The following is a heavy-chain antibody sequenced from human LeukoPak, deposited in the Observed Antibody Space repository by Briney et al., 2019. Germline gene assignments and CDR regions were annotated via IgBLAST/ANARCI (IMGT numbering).Heavy chain of an antibody. V-gene: IGHV4-59*01. CDR2: IYYSGST. D-gene: IGHD1-26*01. Sequence: SETLSLTCTVSGGSISSYYWSWIRQPPGKGLEWIGYIYYSGSTNYNPSLKSRVTISVDTSKNQFSLKLSSVTAADTAVYYCARGYNGSYHHHAFDIWGQGTMVTVSS. CDR1: GGSISSYY. CDR3: ARGYNGSYHHHAFDI. J-gene: IGHJ3*02.